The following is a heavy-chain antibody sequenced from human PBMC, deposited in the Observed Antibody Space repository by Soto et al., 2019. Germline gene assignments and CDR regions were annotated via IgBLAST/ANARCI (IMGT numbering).Heavy chain of an antibody. Sequence: QVQLVQSGAEVKKPGASVKLSCKASGYTFITSYYTHWVRQAPGQGLEWMGIINPTGTMTKYSERFQGRLTMTRDTSTSTDYMELSTLTSEDTAVYFCARDTGYDHDAFDICGQGTMVPVSS. J-gene: IGHJ3*02. D-gene: IGHD5-12*01. CDR2: INPTGTMT. V-gene: IGHV1-46*01. CDR3: ARDTGYDHDAFDI. CDR1: GYTFITSYY.